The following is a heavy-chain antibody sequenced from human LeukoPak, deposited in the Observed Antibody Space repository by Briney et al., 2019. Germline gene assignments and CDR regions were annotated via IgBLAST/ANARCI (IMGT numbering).Heavy chain of an antibody. V-gene: IGHV1-18*01. J-gene: IGHJ3*02. CDR2: ISAYNGNT. D-gene: IGHD6-6*01. Sequence: VASVRVSCKASGYTFTSYGISWVRQAPGQGLEWMGWISAYNGNTNYAQKLQGRVTMTTDTSTSTAYMELRSLRSDDTAVYYCARSGRKGIAARPTPFDIWGQGTMVTVSS. CDR1: GYTFTSYG. CDR3: ARSGRKGIAARPTPFDI.